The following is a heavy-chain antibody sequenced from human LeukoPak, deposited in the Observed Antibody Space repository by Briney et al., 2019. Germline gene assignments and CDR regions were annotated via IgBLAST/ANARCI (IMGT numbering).Heavy chain of an antibody. D-gene: IGHD6-25*01. CDR2: IYYSGSN. Sequence: RASETLSLTCTVSGGSISSSTYYWGWIRQPPGKGLEWIGSIYYSGSNYYNPSLKSRVTISVDTSKNQFSLKLSSVTAADTAVYYCARLAAPARSFDYWGQGTLVTVSS. CDR1: GGSISSSTYY. J-gene: IGHJ4*02. V-gene: IGHV4-39*01. CDR3: ARLAAPARSFDY.